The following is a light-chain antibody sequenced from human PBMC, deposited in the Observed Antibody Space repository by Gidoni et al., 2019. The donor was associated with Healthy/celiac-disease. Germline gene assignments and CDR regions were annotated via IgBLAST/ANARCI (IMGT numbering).Light chain of an antibody. V-gene: IGKV1-33*01. CDR1: QDISNY. CDR2: DAS. Sequence: IQLTQSPSSLSASVGDRVTITCQASQDISNYLYWYQQKPGKDPKRLIYDASNLETGVPSRFSGSGYGTDFTFTISSLQPEDIATYYCQQYDNRPALTFXGXTKVEIK. J-gene: IGKJ4*01. CDR3: QQYDNRPALT.